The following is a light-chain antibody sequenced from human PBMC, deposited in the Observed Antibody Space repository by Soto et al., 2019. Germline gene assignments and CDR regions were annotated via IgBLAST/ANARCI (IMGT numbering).Light chain of an antibody. J-gene: IGKJ1*01. Sequence: EIVMTQSPVTLSVSPGERATLSCRASQSVSSNLAWYQQKPGQAPRLLIYGASTRATGIPDRFSGSGSGTEFTLTISSLQSEDSAVYYLQQCTNWPRTFGQGTKVEIK. V-gene: IGKV3-15*01. CDR3: QQCTNWPRT. CDR1: QSVSSN. CDR2: GAS.